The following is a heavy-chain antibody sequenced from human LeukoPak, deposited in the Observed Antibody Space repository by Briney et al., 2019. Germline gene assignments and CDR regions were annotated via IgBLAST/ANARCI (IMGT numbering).Heavy chain of an antibody. D-gene: IGHD6-13*01. CDR1: GFTFSSYG. Sequence: GGSLRLSCAASGFTFSSYGIHWVRQAPGKGLEWVAFIRYDGSNKYYADSVKGRFTISRDNSKNTLYLQMNSLRAEDTAVYYCARAGYSSSWDFDYWGQGTLVTVSS. CDR2: IRYDGSNK. CDR3: ARAGYSSSWDFDY. V-gene: IGHV3-30*02. J-gene: IGHJ4*02.